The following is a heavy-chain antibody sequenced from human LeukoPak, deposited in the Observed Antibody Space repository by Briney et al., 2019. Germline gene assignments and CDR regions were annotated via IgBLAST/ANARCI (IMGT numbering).Heavy chain of an antibody. CDR1: GGSVSSGSYY. V-gene: IGHV4-61*01. CDR2: IYYSGST. J-gene: IGHJ4*02. D-gene: IGHD5-18*01. CDR3: AREGYSYGYFDY. Sequence: SETLSLTCTVSGGSVSSGSYYWSWIRQHPGKGLEWIGYIYYSGSTNYNPSLKSRVTISVDTSKNQFSLKLSSVTAADTAVYYCAREGYSYGYFDYWGQGTLVTVSS.